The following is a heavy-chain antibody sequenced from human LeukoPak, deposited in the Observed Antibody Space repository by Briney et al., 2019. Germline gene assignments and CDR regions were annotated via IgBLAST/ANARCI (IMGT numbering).Heavy chain of an antibody. CDR2: IGTAGDT. CDR1: GFIFNNYD. CDR3: ARASVGFDY. V-gene: IGHV3-13*01. D-gene: IGHD1-26*01. J-gene: IGHJ4*02. Sequence: GGSLRLSCAASGFIFNNYDMHWVRHATGKGLEWVSAIGTAGDTYYPDSVKGRFTISRENAKNSLYLQMNSLRAGDTAVYYCARASVGFDYWGQGTLVTVSS.